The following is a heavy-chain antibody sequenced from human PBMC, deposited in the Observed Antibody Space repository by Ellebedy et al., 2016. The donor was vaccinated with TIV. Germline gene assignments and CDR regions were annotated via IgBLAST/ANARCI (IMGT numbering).Heavy chain of an antibody. CDR1: GYTFTSYY. CDR3: ARDGGSYSDFDY. CDR2: INPNNGDT. D-gene: IGHD1-26*01. V-gene: IGHV1-2*04. J-gene: IGHJ4*02. Sequence: AASVKVSCKASGYTFTSYYMHWVRQAPGQDLEWMGWINPNNGDTNYAQKFQGWVTMTRDTSISTAYMELSRLRSDDTAVYYCARDGGSYSDFDYWGQGTLVTVSS.